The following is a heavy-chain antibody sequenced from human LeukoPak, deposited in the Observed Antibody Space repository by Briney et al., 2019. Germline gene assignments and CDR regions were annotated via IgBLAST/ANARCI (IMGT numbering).Heavy chain of an antibody. CDR3: ASAPTVPAAMVGYYYYMDV. V-gene: IGHV1-2*02. D-gene: IGHD2-2*01. CDR1: GYTFTGYY. Sequence: GASVEVSCKASGYTFTGYYMHWVRQAPGQGLEWMGWINPNSGGTNYAQKFQGRVTMTRDTSISTAYMELSRLRSDDTAVYYCASAPTVPAAMVGYYYYMDVWGKGTTVTVSS. J-gene: IGHJ6*03. CDR2: INPNSGGT.